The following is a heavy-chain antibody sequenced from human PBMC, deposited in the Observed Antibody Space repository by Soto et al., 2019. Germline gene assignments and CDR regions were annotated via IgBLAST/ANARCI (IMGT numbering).Heavy chain of an antibody. CDR3: ARGFHGVVVAASFDP. Sequence: QVQLVQSGAEVKKPGASVKVSCKASGYTFTSYYMHWVRQAPGQGLEWMGIINPSGGSTSYAQKFQGRVTMTRDTSTSTVYMELSSLRSEDTAVYYCARGFHGVVVAASFDPWGHGTLVTVSS. D-gene: IGHD2-15*01. J-gene: IGHJ5*02. CDR2: INPSGGST. V-gene: IGHV1-46*01. CDR1: GYTFTSYY.